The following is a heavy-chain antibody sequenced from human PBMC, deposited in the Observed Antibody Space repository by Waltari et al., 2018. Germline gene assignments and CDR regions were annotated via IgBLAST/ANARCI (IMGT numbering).Heavy chain of an antibody. Sequence: EVQLVESGGGLVQPGGSLRLSCAASGFTFSSSELNWIRQAPGKGLEWVSYISSSGSTIYYADSVKGRFTISRDNAKNSLYLQMNSLRAEDTAVYYCARVREEGGGSFDYWGQGTLVTVSS. CDR2: ISSSGSTI. V-gene: IGHV3-48*03. D-gene: IGHD2-15*01. CDR3: ARVREEGGGSFDY. J-gene: IGHJ4*02. CDR1: GFTFSSSE.